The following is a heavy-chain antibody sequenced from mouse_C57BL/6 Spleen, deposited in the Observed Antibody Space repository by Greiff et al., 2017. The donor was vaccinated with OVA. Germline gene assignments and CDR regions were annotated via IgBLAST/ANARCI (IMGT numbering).Heavy chain of an antibody. J-gene: IGHJ2*01. CDR1: GYSITSGYY. CDR2: ISYDGSN. CDR3: ARGDDYGYFDY. V-gene: IGHV3-6*01. D-gene: IGHD2-4*01. Sequence: EVQLQQSGPGLVKPSQSLSLTCSVTGYSITSGYYWNWIRQFPGNKLEWMGYISYDGSNNYNPSLKNRISITRDTSKNQFFLKLNSVTTEDTATYYCARGDDYGYFDYWGQGTTLTVSS.